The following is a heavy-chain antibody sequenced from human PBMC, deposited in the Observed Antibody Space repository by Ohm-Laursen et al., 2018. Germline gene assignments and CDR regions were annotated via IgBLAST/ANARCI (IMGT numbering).Heavy chain of an antibody. Sequence: SETLSLTCTVSGGSISSYYWSWIRQPAGKGLEWIGRIYTSGSTNYNPSLESRVTISVDTSKNQFSLKLTSVTAADTAVYYCARGGNNWFDPWGQGTLVTVSS. V-gene: IGHV4-4*07. D-gene: IGHD3-16*01. CDR2: IYTSGST. J-gene: IGHJ5*02. CDR3: ARGGNNWFDP. CDR1: GGSISSYY.